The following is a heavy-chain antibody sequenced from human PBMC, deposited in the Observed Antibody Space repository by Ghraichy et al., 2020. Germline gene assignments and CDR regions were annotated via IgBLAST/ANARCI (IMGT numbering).Heavy chain of an antibody. CDR1: GFTFSTYP. D-gene: IGHD3-16*02. Sequence: GGSLRLSCAASGFTFSTYPMSWVRQAPGKGLEWVSAISGSGGTTSYADSVKGRFTISRDNSKNTLYLQMSSLRAEDTAVYYCANPVRQLSSDYWGQGTLVAVSS. CDR2: ISGSGGTT. CDR3: ANPVRQLSSDY. J-gene: IGHJ4*02. V-gene: IGHV3-23*01.